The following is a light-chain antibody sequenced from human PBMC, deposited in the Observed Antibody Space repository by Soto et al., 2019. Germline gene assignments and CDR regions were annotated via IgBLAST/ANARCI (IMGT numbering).Light chain of an antibody. CDR3: QQFKSDTWT. CDR2: DVS. Sequence: DIQMTQSPSTLSASVGDRVTITCRASQNIERWLAWYQQKPGKSPKLLLSDVSSLDSGVPSRVSGSGSATEFILTINGLQPDDFATYFCQQFKSDTWTFGQGTKVDIK. CDR1: QNIERW. J-gene: IGKJ1*01. V-gene: IGKV1-5*01.